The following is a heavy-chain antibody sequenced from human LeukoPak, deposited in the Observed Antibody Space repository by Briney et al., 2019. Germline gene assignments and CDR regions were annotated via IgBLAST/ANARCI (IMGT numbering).Heavy chain of an antibody. CDR2: IYSGGRT. Sequence: GGSLRLSCAASGFIFSSYGMSWVRQAPGKGVEGVSVIYSGGRTYYADSVKGRFTISRYNSKNTLYLQINSLKTEDTAIYYCAKSAIAVGGSHFDYWGQGNLVTVSS. CDR3: AKSAIAVGGSHFDY. CDR1: GFIFSSYG. J-gene: IGHJ4*02. D-gene: IGHD6-19*01. V-gene: IGHV3-66*02.